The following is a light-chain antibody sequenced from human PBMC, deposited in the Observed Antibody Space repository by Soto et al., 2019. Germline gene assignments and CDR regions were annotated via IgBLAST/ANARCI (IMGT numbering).Light chain of an antibody. CDR3: SSYTSSSTYRVVV. CDR1: SSDVGGYNY. J-gene: IGLJ2*01. CDR2: EVS. V-gene: IGLV2-14*01. Sequence: QSALTQPASVSGSPGQSITISCTGTSSDVGGYNYVSWYQQHPGKAPKLMIYEVSNRPSGVSNRFSGSKSGNTASLTISGLQAEDEADCYCSSYTSSSTYRVVVFGGGTKLTVL.